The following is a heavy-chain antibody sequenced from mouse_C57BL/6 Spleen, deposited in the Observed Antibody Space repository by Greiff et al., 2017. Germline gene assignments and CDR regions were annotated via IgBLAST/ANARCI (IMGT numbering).Heavy chain of an antibody. V-gene: IGHV5-6*01. Sequence: EVKLVESGGDLVKPGGSLKLSCAASGFTFSSYGMSWVRQTPDKRLEWVATISSGGSYTYYPDSVKGRFTISRDNAKNTLYLQMSSLKSEDTAMYYCARDSYFDYWGQGTTLTVSS. J-gene: IGHJ2*01. CDR2: ISSGGSYT. CDR3: ARDSYFDY. CDR1: GFTFSSYG.